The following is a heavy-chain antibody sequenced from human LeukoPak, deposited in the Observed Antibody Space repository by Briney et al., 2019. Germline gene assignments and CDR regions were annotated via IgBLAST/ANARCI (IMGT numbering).Heavy chain of an antibody. Sequence: SETLSLTCAVYGGSSSGYYWSWIRQPPGKGLEWIGETNHSGSTNYNPSLKSRVTISVDTSKNQFSLKLSSVTAADTAVYYCAAVSSTSCYCFDYWGQGTLVTVSS. CDR1: GGSSSGYY. CDR2: TNHSGST. J-gene: IGHJ4*02. D-gene: IGHD2-2*01. V-gene: IGHV4-34*01. CDR3: AAVSSTSCYCFDY.